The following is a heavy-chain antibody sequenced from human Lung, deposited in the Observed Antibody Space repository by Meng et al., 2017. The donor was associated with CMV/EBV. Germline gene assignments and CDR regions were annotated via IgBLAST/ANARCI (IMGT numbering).Heavy chain of an antibody. J-gene: IGHJ4*02. CDR2: IYHSGGT. CDR1: GGSISISTW. Sequence: QMQLQESGPGLVKPSGTLSLTCAVSGGSISISTWWSWVRQPPGKGLEWIGEIYHSGGTNYNPSLRGRVTISLDKSKNQFSLTLRSVTAADTAAYHCARDPYATGWAGWGQGTLVTVSS. D-gene: IGHD6-19*01. V-gene: IGHV4-4*02. CDR3: ARDPYATGWAG.